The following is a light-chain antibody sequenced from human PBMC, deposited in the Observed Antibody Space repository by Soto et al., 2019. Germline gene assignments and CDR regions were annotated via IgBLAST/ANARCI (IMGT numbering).Light chain of an antibody. CDR2: GAS. V-gene: IGKV3-20*01. CDR1: QSVSSSY. CDR3: QQYGSSPLWT. J-gene: IGKJ1*01. Sequence: EIVLTQSPGTLSLSPGERATLSCRASQSVSSSYLAWYQQKPGQAPRLLIYGASNRATGIPDRFSGSGSGTDFTLTINRLEPDDFAVHYCQQYGSSPLWTFGQGTKAEIK.